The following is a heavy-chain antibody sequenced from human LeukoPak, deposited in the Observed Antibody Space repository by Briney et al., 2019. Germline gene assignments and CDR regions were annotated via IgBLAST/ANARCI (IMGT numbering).Heavy chain of an antibody. D-gene: IGHD6-13*01. Sequence: SETLSLTCAVYGGSFTDYYWSWIRQSPGEGLEWIGEINHGGSASYNPSLQSRVTISVDTSKNQFSLKLSSVTAADTAVYYCARVKAAAAPSLFVRAYYGMDVWGQGTTVTVSS. J-gene: IGHJ6*02. CDR3: ARVKAAAAPSLFVRAYYGMDV. CDR1: GGSFTDYY. V-gene: IGHV4-34*01. CDR2: INHGGSA.